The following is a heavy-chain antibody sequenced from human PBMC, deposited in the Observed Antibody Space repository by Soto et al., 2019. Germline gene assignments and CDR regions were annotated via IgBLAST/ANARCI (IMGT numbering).Heavy chain of an antibody. J-gene: IGHJ4*02. D-gene: IGHD2-21*01. CDR2: INHSGST. Sequence: SETLSLTCAVYGGSFSGYYWTWIRQPPGTGLEWIGEINHSGSTNYNPSLKSRFTISRDNAKNSLYLQMNSLRAEDTAIYYCAIFESRNIERAPFDYWGQGTLVTVSS. V-gene: IGHV4-34*01. CDR1: GGSFSGYY. CDR3: AIFESRNIERAPFDY.